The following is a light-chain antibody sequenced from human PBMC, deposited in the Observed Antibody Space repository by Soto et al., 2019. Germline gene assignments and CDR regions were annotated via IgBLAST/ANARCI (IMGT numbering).Light chain of an antibody. Sequence: QPVLTQSPSASASLGASVKLTCTLSSGHSNYAIAWHQQQPEKGPRYLMKLNIDGSHSKGDGIPDRFSGSSLGAERYLTISSLQSEDEAGYYCQTWGTGIVVFGGGTKLTVL. CDR1: SGHSNYA. CDR3: QTWGTGIVV. V-gene: IGLV4-69*01. J-gene: IGLJ2*01. CDR2: LNIDGSH.